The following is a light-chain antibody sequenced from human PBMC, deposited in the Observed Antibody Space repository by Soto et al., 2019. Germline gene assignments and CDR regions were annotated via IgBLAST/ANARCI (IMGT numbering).Light chain of an antibody. CDR2: HAS. Sequence: DIQMTQPPSTLSGSVGDRVTITCRASQTISSWLAWYQQKPGTAPKVLIYHASNLQSGVPSRFSGSGSGTEFTLTISSLQPDDFATYYCQQYNSYSFGQGTKVDIK. V-gene: IGKV1-5*01. CDR1: QTISSW. CDR3: QQYNSYS. J-gene: IGKJ1*01.